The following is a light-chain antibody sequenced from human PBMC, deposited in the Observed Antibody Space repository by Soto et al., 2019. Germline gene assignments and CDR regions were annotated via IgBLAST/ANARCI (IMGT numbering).Light chain of an antibody. CDR1: QTVGVR. CDR2: GAS. CDR3: QQYNNWPWT. V-gene: IGKV3-15*01. J-gene: IGKJ1*01. Sequence: EIVLTQSPGNLSLSPGERATLSFKASQTVGVRLAWYQHKPGQAPRLLIHGASTRAPGFPARFSGSGSGTDFTLTISSLQSEDFAVYYCQQYNNWPWTFGQGTKVDI.